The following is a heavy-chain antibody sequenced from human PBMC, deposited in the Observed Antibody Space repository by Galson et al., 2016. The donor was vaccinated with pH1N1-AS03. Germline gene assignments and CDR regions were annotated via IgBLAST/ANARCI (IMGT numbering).Heavy chain of an antibody. Sequence: SVKVSCKASGYTFTNFGVIWVRQAPGQGLEWVGWISAYSGNTNYAQSLQGRVSMTTDPSTNTVYMELTRLTSDDTAVYYCATGWGSGIHMSSFNYWGKGTLVSGSS. CDR1: GYTFTNFG. V-gene: IGHV1-18*01. D-gene: IGHD3-10*01. J-gene: IGHJ4*02. CDR2: ISAYSGNT. CDR3: ATGWGSGIHMSSFNY.